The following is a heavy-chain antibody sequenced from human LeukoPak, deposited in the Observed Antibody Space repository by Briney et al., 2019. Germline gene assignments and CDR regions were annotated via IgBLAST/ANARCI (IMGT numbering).Heavy chain of an antibody. CDR2: INPNSGGT. Sequence: ASVKVSCKASGYTFTGYYMHWVRQAPGQGLEWMGWINPNSGGTNYAQKFQGRVTMTRDTSISTAYMELSRLRSDDTAVYYCARDQIHYYDSSGYARTQDYWGQGTLVTVSS. CDR1: GYTFTGYY. J-gene: IGHJ4*02. CDR3: ARDQIHYYDSSGYARTQDY. D-gene: IGHD3-22*01. V-gene: IGHV1-2*02.